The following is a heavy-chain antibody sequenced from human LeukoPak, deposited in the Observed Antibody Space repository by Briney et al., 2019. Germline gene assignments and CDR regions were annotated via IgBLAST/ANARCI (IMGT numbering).Heavy chain of an antibody. J-gene: IGHJ3*02. Sequence: GGSLRLSCAASGFTFSSYAMTWVRQAPGKGLEWVSGISGSGGSTYYADSVKGRFTISRDNSKNTLYLQMNSLRAEDTAVYYCAAYSSSLDAFDIWGQGTMVTVSS. V-gene: IGHV3-23*01. CDR3: AAYSSSLDAFDI. CDR1: GFTFSSYA. CDR2: ISGSGGST. D-gene: IGHD6-13*01.